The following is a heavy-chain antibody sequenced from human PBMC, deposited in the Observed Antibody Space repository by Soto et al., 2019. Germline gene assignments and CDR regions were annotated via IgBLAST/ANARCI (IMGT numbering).Heavy chain of an antibody. CDR1: GYTLTELS. D-gene: IGHD3-22*01. V-gene: IGHV1-24*01. CDR3: ATEPSSYYDSSGYYYVY. CDR2: FDPEDGET. J-gene: IGHJ4*02. Sequence: ASVKVSCKVSGYTLTELSMHWVRQAPGKGLEWMGGFDPEDGETIYAQKFQGRVTMTEDTSTDTAYMELSSLRSEDTAVYYCATEPSSYYDSSGYYYVYWGQGTLVTVSS.